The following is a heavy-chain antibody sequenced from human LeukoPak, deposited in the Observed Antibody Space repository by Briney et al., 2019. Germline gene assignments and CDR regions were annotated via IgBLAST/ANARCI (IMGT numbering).Heavy chain of an antibody. CDR3: ARDGLRSYYDSSGYLGWFDP. CDR2: IYYSGST. J-gene: IGHJ5*02. D-gene: IGHD3-22*01. V-gene: IGHV4-59*01. CDR1: GGSISSYY. Sequence: PSETLSLTCTVSGGSISSYYWSWIRQPPGKGLEWIGYIYYSGSTNYNPSLKSRVTISVDTSKNQFSLKLSSVTAADTAVYYCARDGLRSYYDSSGYLGWFDPWGQGTLVTVSS.